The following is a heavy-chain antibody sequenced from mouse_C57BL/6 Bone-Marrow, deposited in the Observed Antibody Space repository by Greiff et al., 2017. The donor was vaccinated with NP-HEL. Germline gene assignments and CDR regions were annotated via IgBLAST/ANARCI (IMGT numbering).Heavy chain of an antibody. Sequence: QVQLQQPGAELVKPGASVKLSCKASGYTFTSYWMQWVKQRPGQGLEWIGEIDPSDSYTNYNQKFKGKATLTVDTSSSTAYMQLSSLTSEDSAVYYGARVPDWGQGTSVTVSS. J-gene: IGHJ4*01. CDR1: GYTFTSYW. CDR2: IDPSDSYT. V-gene: IGHV1-50*01. D-gene: IGHD5-1*01. CDR3: ARVPD.